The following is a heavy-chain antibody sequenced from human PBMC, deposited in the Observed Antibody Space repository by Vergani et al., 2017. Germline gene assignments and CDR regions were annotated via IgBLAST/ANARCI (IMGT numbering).Heavy chain of an antibody. CDR1: GYTFTSYG. CDR2: ISAYNGNT. V-gene: IGHV1-18*01. CDR3: ARDPRGYEWVYYYGMDV. Sequence: QVQLVPSGAEVKKPGASVKVSCKASGYTFTSYGISWVRQAPGQGLEWMGWISAYNGNTNYAQKLQGRVTMTTDTSTSTAYMELRSLRSDDTAVYYCARDPRGYEWVYYYGMDVWGQGTTVTVSS. D-gene: IGHD5-18*01. J-gene: IGHJ6*02.